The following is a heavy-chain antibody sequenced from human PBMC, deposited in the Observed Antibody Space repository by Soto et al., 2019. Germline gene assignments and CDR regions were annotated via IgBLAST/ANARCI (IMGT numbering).Heavy chain of an antibody. CDR3: ARDHGITIFGVGPSHWFDP. J-gene: IGHJ5*02. V-gene: IGHV1-18*01. D-gene: IGHD3-3*01. Sequence: QVQLVQSGAEVKKPGASVKVSCKASGYTFTSYGISWVRQAPGQGLEWMGWISAYNGNTNYAQKLQGRVTMTTDTSTSTAYMELRSLRSDDTAVYYCARDHGITIFGVGPSHWFDPWGQGTLVTVSS. CDR1: GYTFTSYG. CDR2: ISAYNGNT.